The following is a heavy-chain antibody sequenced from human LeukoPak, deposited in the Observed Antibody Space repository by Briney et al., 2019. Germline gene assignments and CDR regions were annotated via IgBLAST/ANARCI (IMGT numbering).Heavy chain of an antibody. CDR3: ARDPRSRQPSYDAFDI. Sequence: GSSVKVSCKASGYTFTSYGITWVRQAPGQGLEWMGGIIPIFGTADYAQKFQGRVTITTDESTSTAYMELRSLRSDDTAVYYCARDPRSRQPSYDAFDIWGQGTMVTVSS. V-gene: IGHV1-69*05. CDR2: IIPIFGTA. J-gene: IGHJ3*02. CDR1: GYTFTSYG. D-gene: IGHD1-1*01.